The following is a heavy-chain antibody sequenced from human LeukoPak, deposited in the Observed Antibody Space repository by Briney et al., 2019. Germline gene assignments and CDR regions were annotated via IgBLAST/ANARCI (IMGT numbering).Heavy chain of an antibody. Sequence: SQTLSLTCTVSGGSISSGSYYWSWIRQPAGKGLKWIGRIYTSGSTNYNPSLKSRVTISVDTSKNQFSLKLSSVTAADTAVYYCARSLPRYCSSTSCPGYMDVWGKGTTVTVSS. J-gene: IGHJ6*03. CDR2: IYTSGST. D-gene: IGHD2-2*01. CDR1: GGSISSGSYY. CDR3: ARSLPRYCSSTSCPGYMDV. V-gene: IGHV4-61*02.